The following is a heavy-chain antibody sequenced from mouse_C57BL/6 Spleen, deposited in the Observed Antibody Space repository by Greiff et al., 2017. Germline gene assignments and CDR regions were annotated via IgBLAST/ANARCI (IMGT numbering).Heavy chain of an antibody. CDR3: ARSTYYSNDDAMDY. D-gene: IGHD2-5*01. V-gene: IGHV1-4*01. CDR2: INPSSGYT. J-gene: IGHJ4*01. Sequence: QVQLQQSGAELARPGASVKMSCKASGYTFTSYTMHWVKQRPGQGLEWIGYINPSSGYTKYNQKFKDKATLTADKSSSTAYMQRSSLTSEDSAVYYCARSTYYSNDDAMDYWGQGTSVTVSS. CDR1: GYTFTSYT.